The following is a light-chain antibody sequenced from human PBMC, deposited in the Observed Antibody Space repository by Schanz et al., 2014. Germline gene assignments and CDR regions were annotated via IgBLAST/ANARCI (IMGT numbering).Light chain of an antibody. Sequence: QSALAQPASVSGSPGQSITISCTGTTRDVANHNIVSWYQQHPGKAPKLMIYDVSKRPSGVPDRFSGSKSGNTASLTISGLQSDDEADYYCCSYAGSYNFWVFGGGTKLTVL. CDR3: CSYAGSYNFWV. V-gene: IGLV2-11*01. CDR1: TRDVANHNI. J-gene: IGLJ3*02. CDR2: DVS.